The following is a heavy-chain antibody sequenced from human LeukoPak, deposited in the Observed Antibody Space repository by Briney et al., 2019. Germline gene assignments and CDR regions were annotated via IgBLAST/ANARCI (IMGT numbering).Heavy chain of an antibody. V-gene: IGHV3-15*01. CDR1: GYSLTNTW. Sequence: RTGGSLRLSCEASGYSLTNTWMSWVRQAPGKGLEWVGRVKSKADDGTTDYAAPVQGRFTISRDDSKNTLSLQMNSLKTEDTAVYYCATEGGSGSYYGDDAFDMWGQGTMVTVSS. D-gene: IGHD3-10*01. CDR3: ATEGGSGSYYGDDAFDM. CDR2: VKSKADDGTT. J-gene: IGHJ3*02.